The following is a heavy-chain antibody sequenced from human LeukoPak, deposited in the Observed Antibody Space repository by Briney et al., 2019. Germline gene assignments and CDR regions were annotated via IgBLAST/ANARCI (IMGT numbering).Heavy chain of an antibody. CDR3: ARDQNWNYFDY. CDR2: IYSGGST. V-gene: IGHV3-66*02. J-gene: IGHJ4*02. CDR1: GFTVSSNY. D-gene: IGHD1-1*01. Sequence: GGSLRLSCAASGFTVSSNYMSWVRQAPGKGLEWVSVIYSGGSTYYADSVKGRFTITRDNSKNTLYLQMNSRIAEDKAVYYCARDQNWNYFDYWGQGTLVTVSS.